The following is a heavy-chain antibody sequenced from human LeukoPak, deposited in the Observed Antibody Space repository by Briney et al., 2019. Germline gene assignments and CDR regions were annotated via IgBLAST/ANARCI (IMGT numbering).Heavy chain of an antibody. Sequence: PGRSLRLSCAASGFTFSHYGMHWVRQAPGKGLEWVAVISYDGSNKYYADSVKGRFTISRDNSKNTLYLQMNSLRAEDTAVYYCSIVGAREVDYWGQGTLVTVSS. CDR1: GFTFSHYG. CDR2: ISYDGSNK. CDR3: SIVGAREVDY. J-gene: IGHJ4*02. V-gene: IGHV3-30*03. D-gene: IGHD1-26*01.